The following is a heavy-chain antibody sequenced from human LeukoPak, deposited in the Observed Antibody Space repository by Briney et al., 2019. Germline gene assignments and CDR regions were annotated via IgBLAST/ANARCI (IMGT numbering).Heavy chain of an antibody. Sequence: GGSLRLSCAASGLTFSDYYMSWIRQAPGKGLEWVSYISSSSSYTNYADSVKGRFTISRDNAKNSLYLQMNSLRAEDTAVYYCARVLQWFDPWGQGTLVTVSS. J-gene: IGHJ5*02. CDR1: GLTFSDYY. V-gene: IGHV3-11*05. D-gene: IGHD3-16*01. CDR2: ISSSSSYT. CDR3: ARVLQWFDP.